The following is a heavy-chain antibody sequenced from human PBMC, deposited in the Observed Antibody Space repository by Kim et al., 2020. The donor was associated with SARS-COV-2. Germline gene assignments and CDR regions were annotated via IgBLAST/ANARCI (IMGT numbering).Heavy chain of an antibody. CDR2: ISYDGSNK. J-gene: IGHJ6*02. CDR1: GFTFSSYA. CDR3: AREGVVQLEGWGGSYYYGMDV. D-gene: IGHD1-1*01. Sequence: GGSLRLSCAASGFTFSSYAMHWVRQAPGKGLEWVAVISYDGSNKYYADSVKGRFTISRDNSKNTLYLQMNSLRAEDTAVYYCAREGVVQLEGWGGSYYYGMDVWGQGTTVTVSS. V-gene: IGHV3-30*04.